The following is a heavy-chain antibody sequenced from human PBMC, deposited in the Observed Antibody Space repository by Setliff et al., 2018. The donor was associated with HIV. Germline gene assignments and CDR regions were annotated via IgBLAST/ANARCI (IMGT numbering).Heavy chain of an antibody. CDR2: INSDGTST. D-gene: IGHD3-22*01. Sequence: GGSLRLSCAASGFTFSRYGMHWVRQAPGKGLEWVSRINSDGTSTTYADSVKGRFTISRDNAKNTLYLQMNSLRAEDTAVYYCARDLFYDYDRSSDTFDYWGQGTLVTVS. CDR3: ARDLFYDYDRSSDTFDY. J-gene: IGHJ4*02. CDR1: GFTFSRYG. V-gene: IGHV3-74*03.